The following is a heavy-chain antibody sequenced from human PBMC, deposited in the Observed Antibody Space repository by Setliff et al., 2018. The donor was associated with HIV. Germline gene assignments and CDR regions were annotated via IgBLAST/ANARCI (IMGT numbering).Heavy chain of an antibody. CDR2: IYNSVTT. CDR3: ASRIYYYDESRVLREEGFVP. D-gene: IGHD3-22*01. Sequence: PSETLSLTCIVSGASISSNTWSWIRQAPGKGLQWIGFIYNSVTTNYNPSLKSRVTISLDTSKNQFSLKLTSVTAADTAMYYCASRIYYYDESRVLREEGFVPWGQGTLVTAPQ. V-gene: IGHV4-59*08. J-gene: IGHJ5*02. CDR1: GASISSNT.